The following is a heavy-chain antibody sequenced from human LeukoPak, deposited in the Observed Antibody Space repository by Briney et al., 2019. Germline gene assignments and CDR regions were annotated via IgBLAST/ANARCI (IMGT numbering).Heavy chain of an antibody. CDR3: ARAVDSSGYYRPLVYYGMDV. V-gene: IGHV1-2*04. Sequence: ASVKVSCKASGYTFTGYYMHWVRQAPGQGLEWMGWINPNSGGTNYAQKFQGWVTMTRDTSISTAYMELSRLRSDDTAVHYCARAVDSSGYYRPLVYYGMDVWGQGTTVTVSS. CDR2: INPNSGGT. J-gene: IGHJ6*02. D-gene: IGHD3-22*01. CDR1: GYTFTGYY.